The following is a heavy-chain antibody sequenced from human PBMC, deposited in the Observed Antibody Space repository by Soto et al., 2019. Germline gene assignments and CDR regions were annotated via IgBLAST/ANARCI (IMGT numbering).Heavy chain of an antibody. D-gene: IGHD7-27*01. J-gene: IGHJ4*02. CDR2: ISGSGGST. V-gene: IGHV3-23*01. CDR3: AKDHSGEYYFDY. Sequence: GGSLRLSCAASGFTFSSYVMSWVRQAPGKGLEWVSAISGSGGSTYYADSVKGRFTISRDNSKNTLYLQMNSLRAEDTAVYYCAKDHSGEYYFDYWGQGTLVTVSS. CDR1: GFTFSSYV.